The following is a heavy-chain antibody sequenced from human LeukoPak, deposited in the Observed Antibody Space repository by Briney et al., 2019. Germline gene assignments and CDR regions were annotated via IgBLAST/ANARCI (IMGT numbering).Heavy chain of an antibody. Sequence: SETLSLTCAVSGGSISSYYWSWIRQPPGKGLEWIGYIYYSGSTNYNPSLKSRVTISVDTSKNQFSLKLSSVTAADTAVYYCARLYYDFWSGYHHDAFDIWGQGTMVTVSS. D-gene: IGHD3-3*01. CDR1: GGSISSYY. J-gene: IGHJ3*02. CDR2: IYYSGST. CDR3: ARLYYDFWSGYHHDAFDI. V-gene: IGHV4-59*01.